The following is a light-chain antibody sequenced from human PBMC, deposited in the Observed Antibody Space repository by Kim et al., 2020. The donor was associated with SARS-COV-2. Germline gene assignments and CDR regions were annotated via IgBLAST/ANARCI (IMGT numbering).Light chain of an antibody. Sequence: SYELTQSPSVSVSPGQTASITCSGDKLGDKHACWYQQKPGQSPVLVIYQDNKRPSGIPERFSGSNSGNTATLTISGTQAMDEAYYYCQAWDTSTTYVFGT. CDR1: KLGDKH. J-gene: IGLJ1*01. CDR3: QAWDTSTTYV. V-gene: IGLV3-1*01. CDR2: QDN.